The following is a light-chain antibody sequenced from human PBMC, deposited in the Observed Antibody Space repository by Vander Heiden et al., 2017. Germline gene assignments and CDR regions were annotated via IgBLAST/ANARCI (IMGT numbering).Light chain of an antibody. CDR1: QSVLYSSNSKNY. J-gene: IGKJ1*01. CDR2: WAS. V-gene: IGKV4-1*01. Sequence: DIVMTQSPDSLAVSLGERATINCKSSQSVLYSSNSKNYLAWYQQKPGQPPKLLIYWASTRDSGVPDRFSGSGSGTDFTLTISSLQAADVAVYYCQQYDTTPWTFGQGTKVELK. CDR3: QQYDTTPWT.